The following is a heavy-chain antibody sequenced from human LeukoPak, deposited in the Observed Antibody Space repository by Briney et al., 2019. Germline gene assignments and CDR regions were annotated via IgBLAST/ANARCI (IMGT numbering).Heavy chain of an antibody. Sequence: PGRSLRLSCAASGFTFSSYGMHWVRQAPGKGLEWVAVIWYDGNNKYYADSVKGRLTISRDNSKNTLYLQMNSLRAEDTAVYYCARVHYSGSGSYYPYYHYGMDVWGQGTTVTVSS. J-gene: IGHJ6*02. V-gene: IGHV3-33*01. CDR1: GFTFSSYG. D-gene: IGHD3-10*01. CDR3: ARVHYSGSGSYYPYYHYGMDV. CDR2: IWYDGNNK.